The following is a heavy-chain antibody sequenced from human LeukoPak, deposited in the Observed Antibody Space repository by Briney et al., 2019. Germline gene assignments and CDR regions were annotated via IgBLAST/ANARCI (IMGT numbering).Heavy chain of an antibody. CDR2: INHSGST. J-gene: IGHJ5*02. Sequence: SETLSLTCAVYGGSFSGYYWSWIRQPPGKGLEWIGEINHSGSTNYNPSLKSRVTISVDTSKNQFSLKLSSVTAADTAVYYCARDQDFGLAFDPWGQGTLVTVSS. CDR1: GGSFSGYY. D-gene: IGHD3/OR15-3a*01. CDR3: ARDQDFGLAFDP. V-gene: IGHV4-34*01.